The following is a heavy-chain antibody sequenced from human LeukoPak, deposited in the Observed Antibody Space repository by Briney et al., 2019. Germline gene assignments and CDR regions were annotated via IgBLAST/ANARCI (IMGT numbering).Heavy chain of an antibody. CDR3: AREGSSYDFWSGYLDY. V-gene: IGHV3-9*01. CDR1: GFTFDDYA. D-gene: IGHD3-3*01. J-gene: IGHJ4*02. Sequence: GGSLRLSCAASGFTFDDYAMHWVRQAPGKGLEWVSGISWNSGSIGYADSVKGRFTISRDNAKNSLYLQMNSLRAEDTAVYYCAREGSSYDFWSGYLDYWGQGTLVTVSS. CDR2: ISWNSGSI.